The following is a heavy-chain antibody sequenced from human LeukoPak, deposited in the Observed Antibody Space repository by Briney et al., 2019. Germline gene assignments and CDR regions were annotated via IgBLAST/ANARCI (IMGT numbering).Heavy chain of an antibody. J-gene: IGHJ6*02. CDR3: TTTTSIVVVVAAPRNGMDV. D-gene: IGHD2-15*01. Sequence: PGGSLRLSCAASGFTFDDYAMHWVRQASGKGLEWVGRIRSKANSYATAYAASVKGRFTISRDDSKNTAYLQMNSLKTEDTAVYYCTTTTSIVVVVAAPRNGMDVWGRGTTVTVSS. V-gene: IGHV3-73*01. CDR2: IRSKANSYAT. CDR1: GFTFDDYA.